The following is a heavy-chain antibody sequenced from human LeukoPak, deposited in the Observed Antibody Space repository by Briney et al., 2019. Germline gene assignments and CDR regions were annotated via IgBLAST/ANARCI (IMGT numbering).Heavy chain of an antibody. D-gene: IGHD1-26*01. V-gene: IGHV3-30*01. CDR2: ISYDGSNK. Sequence: PGGSLRLSCAASGFTFSSYAMRWVRQAPGKGLEWVAVISYDGSNKYYADSVKGRFTISRDNSKNTLYLQMNSLRAEDTAVYYCARDNVGPFDYWGQGTLVTVSS. J-gene: IGHJ4*02. CDR3: ARDNVGPFDY. CDR1: GFTFSSYA.